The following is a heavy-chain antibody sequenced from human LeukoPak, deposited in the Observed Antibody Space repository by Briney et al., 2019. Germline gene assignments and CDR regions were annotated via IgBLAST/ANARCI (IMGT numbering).Heavy chain of an antibody. V-gene: IGHV3-23*01. Sequence: GGSLRLSCAASGFTFSTYAMSWVRQAPGKGLEWVSSISGSGSITYYADSVKGRFTISRDNSKNTLYLQMNSLRAEDTAVYYCAKVGGGRSFDYWGQGTLVPVSS. CDR3: AKVGGGRSFDY. CDR2: ISGSGSIT. CDR1: GFTFSTYA. D-gene: IGHD1-26*01. J-gene: IGHJ4*02.